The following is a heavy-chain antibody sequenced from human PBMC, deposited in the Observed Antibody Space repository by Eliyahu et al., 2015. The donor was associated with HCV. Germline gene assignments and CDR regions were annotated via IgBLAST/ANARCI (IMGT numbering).Heavy chain of an antibody. CDR3: ARVGGEQWLVFEAYYFDY. CDR2: ISSSSSYI. CDR1: GFTFSSXN. D-gene: IGHD6-19*01. V-gene: IGHV3-21*01. Sequence: EVQLVESGGGLVKPGGSLXLSCAASGFTFSSXNWDRVRQAPGRGLEWVSSISSSSSYIYYADSVKGRFTISRDNAKNSLYLQMNSLRVEDTAVYYCARVGGEQWLVFEAYYFDYWGQGTLVTVSS. J-gene: IGHJ4*02.